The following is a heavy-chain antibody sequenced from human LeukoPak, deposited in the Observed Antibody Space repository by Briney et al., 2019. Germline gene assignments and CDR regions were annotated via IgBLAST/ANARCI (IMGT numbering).Heavy chain of an antibody. D-gene: IGHD4-17*01. CDR2: IKQDGSEK. Sequence: GGSLRLSCAASGFTFSSYWMSWVRQAPGKGLEWVANIKQDGSEKIYVDSVKGRFTISRDNAKNSLYLQMNSLRAEDAAVYYCARDFHFLDYGDFFDYWGQGTLVTVSS. CDR1: GFTFSSYW. V-gene: IGHV3-7*01. J-gene: IGHJ4*02. CDR3: ARDFHFLDYGDFFDY.